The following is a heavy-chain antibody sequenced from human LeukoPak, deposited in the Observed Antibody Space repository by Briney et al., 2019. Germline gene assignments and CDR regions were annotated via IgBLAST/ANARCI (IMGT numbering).Heavy chain of an antibody. CDR3: AKRRTATLGYYYYMDV. D-gene: IGHD1/OR15-1a*01. CDR1: GFTFSSYE. CDR2: ISSSGSTI. V-gene: IGHV3-48*03. Sequence: GGSLRLSCAASGFTFSSYEMNWVRQAPGKGLEWVSYISSSGSTIYYADSVKGRFTISRDNAKNSLYLQMNSLRAEDTAVYYCAKRRTATLGYYYYMDVWGKGTTVTISS. J-gene: IGHJ6*03.